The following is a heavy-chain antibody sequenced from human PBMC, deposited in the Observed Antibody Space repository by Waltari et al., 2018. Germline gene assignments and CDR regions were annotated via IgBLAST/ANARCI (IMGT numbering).Heavy chain of an antibody. V-gene: IGHV2-5*02. J-gene: IGHJ4*01. D-gene: IGHD4-17*01. Sequence: QITLKESGPTLVKPTQTLTLTCTFSGFSLSTSGVGVGWIRQPPGKALEWLAIIYWDDDKRYSPARKSRLTITKDTSKNQVVLTMTNMDPVDTAAYYCAHKRDYGDYVEEYYFDYWCQGTLVTVSS. CDR2: IYWDDDK. CDR1: GFSLSTSGVG. CDR3: AHKRDYGDYVEEYYFDY.